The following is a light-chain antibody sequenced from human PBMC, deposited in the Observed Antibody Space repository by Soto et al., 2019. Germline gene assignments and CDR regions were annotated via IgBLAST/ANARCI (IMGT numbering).Light chain of an antibody. CDR1: SSNIGAGYD. CDR2: GNS. CDR3: QSCDSSLSGYV. Sequence: QSVLTQPPSVSGAPGQRVTISCTGSSSNIGAGYDVHWYQQLPGTAPKLLIYGNSNRPSGVPDRFSGSKSGTSASLAITGLQAEDEAGYYCQSCDSSLSGYVSGTGTKLTVL. V-gene: IGLV1-40*01. J-gene: IGLJ1*01.